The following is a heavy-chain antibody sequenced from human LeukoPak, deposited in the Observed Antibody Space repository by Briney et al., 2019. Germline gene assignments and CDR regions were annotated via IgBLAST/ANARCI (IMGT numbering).Heavy chain of an antibody. Sequence: ASVKVSCKASRYTFTDYYMHWVRQAPGQGFEWMGWINLNDGDTNYAQKFQGRVTMTRDTSISTAHMEVSRLRSDDTAVYYCARANFLYCSSSTCLFDYWGQGTLVTVSS. CDR3: ARANFLYCSSSTCLFDY. V-gene: IGHV1-2*02. CDR2: INLNDGDT. CDR1: RYTFTDYY. J-gene: IGHJ4*02. D-gene: IGHD2-2*01.